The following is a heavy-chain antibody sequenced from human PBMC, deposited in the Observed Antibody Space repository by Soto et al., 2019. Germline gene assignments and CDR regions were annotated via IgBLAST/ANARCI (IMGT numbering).Heavy chain of an antibody. CDR1: GFTFTSNP. CDR3: AKDSEKRSGYHDY. D-gene: IGHD3-3*01. V-gene: IGHV3-23*01. CDR2: ISGSGGST. J-gene: IGHJ4*02. Sequence: EVQLLESGGGLVQPGGSLRLSCAASGFTFTSNPMGWFGQAPGKGLEWVSAISGSGGSTYYADSVKGRFTISRDNSKNTLYLQMNSLRAEDTAVYYCAKDSEKRSGYHDYWGQGTLVTVSS.